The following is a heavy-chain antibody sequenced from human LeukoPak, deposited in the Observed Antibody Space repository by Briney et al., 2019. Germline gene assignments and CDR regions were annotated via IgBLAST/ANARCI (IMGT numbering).Heavy chain of an antibody. V-gene: IGHV1-18*04. Sequence: ASVKVSCKTSGYTFSGYYIHWVRQAPGQGLEWMGWISAYNGNTNYAQKLQGRVTMTTDTSTSTAYMELRSLRSDDTAVYYCARDQADPFSWPMDVWGKGTTVTISS. CDR2: ISAYNGNT. CDR3: ARDQADPFSWPMDV. J-gene: IGHJ6*03. D-gene: IGHD3-16*01. CDR1: GYTFSGYY.